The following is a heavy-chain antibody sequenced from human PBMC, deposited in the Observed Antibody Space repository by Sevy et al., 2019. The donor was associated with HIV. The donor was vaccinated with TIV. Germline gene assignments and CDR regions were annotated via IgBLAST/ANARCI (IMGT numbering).Heavy chain of an antibody. CDR1: GFTFSSYS. Sequence: GGSLRLSCAASGFTFSSYSMNWVRQAPGKGLEWVSYISSSGTTYYAVSVMGRFTISRDNARNSLNLQMNSLRDDDTAVYYCARGPSNYDFWSGPLDYGMDVWGQGTTVTVSS. V-gene: IGHV3-48*02. J-gene: IGHJ6*02. CDR3: ARGPSNYDFWSGPLDYGMDV. CDR2: ISSSGTT. D-gene: IGHD3-3*01.